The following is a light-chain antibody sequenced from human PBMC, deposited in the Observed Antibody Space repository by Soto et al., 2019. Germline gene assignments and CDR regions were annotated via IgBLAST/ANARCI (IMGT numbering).Light chain of an antibody. J-gene: IGKJ1*01. CDR1: QSVSSDY. Sequence: EIVLTQSPGTLSLSPGERATLSCRASQSVSSDYLAWFQQKPGQAPRLLIFGASNSDTGIPDSFSGSGSGTDFTLTISRLEPEDFAMYYCQQYGSSPGTFGKGTKVEVK. V-gene: IGKV3-20*01. CDR3: QQYGSSPGT. CDR2: GAS.